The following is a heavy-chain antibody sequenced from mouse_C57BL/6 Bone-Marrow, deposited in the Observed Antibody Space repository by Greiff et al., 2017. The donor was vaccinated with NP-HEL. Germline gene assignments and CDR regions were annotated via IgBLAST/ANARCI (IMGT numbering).Heavy chain of an antibody. CDR1: GYEFSNYW. CDR3: ARGAY. CDR2: IYPGDGGT. J-gene: IGHJ3*01. V-gene: IGHV1-80*01. Sequence: VQLQQSGAELVKPGASVKISCKASGYEFSNYWMNWVKQRPGKGLEWIGQIYPGDGGTSYNGKFKDKATLTADKSSSTAYLQLSRLTSEDSAVYFGARGAYWGQGTLVTVSA.